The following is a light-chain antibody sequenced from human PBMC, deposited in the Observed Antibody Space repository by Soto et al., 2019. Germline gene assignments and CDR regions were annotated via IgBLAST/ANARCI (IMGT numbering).Light chain of an antibody. CDR1: SSDVGGYNY. V-gene: IGLV2-8*01. J-gene: IGLJ2*01. CDR3: SSYAGSNNVV. CDR2: EVS. Sequence: QSALTQPPSASGSPAQSVTISCTGTSSDVGGYNYVSWYQQHPGKAPKLMIYEVSKRPSGVPDRFSGSKSGNTASLTVSGLQAEDEADYYCSSYAGSNNVVFGGGPKLTVL.